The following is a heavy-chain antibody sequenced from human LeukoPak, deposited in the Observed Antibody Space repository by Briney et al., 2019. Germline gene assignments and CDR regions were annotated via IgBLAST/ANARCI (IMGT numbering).Heavy chain of an antibody. Sequence: GGSLRLSCAASGFTFSSYWMSWVRQAPGKGLEWVANIKQDGSEKYYVDSVKGRFTISRDNAKNSLYLQMNSLRAEDTAVYHCARDRNYEFWSGYYYYYMDVWGKETTVTVSS. CDR1: GFTFSSYW. CDR3: ARDRNYEFWSGYYYYYMDV. D-gene: IGHD3-3*01. J-gene: IGHJ6*03. V-gene: IGHV3-7*01. CDR2: IKQDGSEK.